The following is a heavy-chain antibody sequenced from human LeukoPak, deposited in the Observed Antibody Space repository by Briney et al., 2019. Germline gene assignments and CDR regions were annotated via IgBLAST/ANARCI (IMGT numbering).Heavy chain of an antibody. V-gene: IGHV4-59*01. CDR3: ARVASGWSRAYYYYMDV. Sequence: SETLSLTCTDSGGSISSYHWSWIRQPPGKGLEWIGYIYYSGSTNYNPSLKSRVTISVDTSKNHFSLKLSSVTAADTAVYYCARVASGWSRAYYYYMDVWGKGTTVTVSS. J-gene: IGHJ6*03. CDR1: GGSISSYH. CDR2: IYYSGST. D-gene: IGHD6-19*01.